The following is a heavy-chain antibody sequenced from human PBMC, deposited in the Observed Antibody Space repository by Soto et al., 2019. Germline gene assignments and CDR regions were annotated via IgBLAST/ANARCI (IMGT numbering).Heavy chain of an antibody. V-gene: IGHV4-30-2*01. CDR1: GASITYGAYS. CDR3: ARGGGFDSFDY. CDR2: INHLQTT. Sequence: PSDTLSLTCTGPGASITYGAYSTSWIRQTPGKSLEWIGYINHLQTTFYNPSFESRLTLSIDRTKNQFSLNLKSMSAADRAVYFCARGGGFDSFDYWGQGILVTVSS. D-gene: IGHD3-10*01. J-gene: IGHJ4*02.